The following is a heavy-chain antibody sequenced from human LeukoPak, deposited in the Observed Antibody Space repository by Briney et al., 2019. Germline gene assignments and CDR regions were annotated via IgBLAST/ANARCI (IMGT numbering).Heavy chain of an antibody. V-gene: IGHV1-46*01. Sequence: ASVKVSCKAFGYTFTRYYMHWVRQAPGQGPEWMGVISPSGGSTTYAQKFQGRVTLTRDMSTSTAYMELSSLRSEDTAVYYCASGGIATLINWFDPWGQGTLVTVSS. D-gene: IGHD6-6*01. CDR3: ASGGIATLINWFDP. J-gene: IGHJ5*02. CDR2: ISPSGGST. CDR1: GYTFTRYY.